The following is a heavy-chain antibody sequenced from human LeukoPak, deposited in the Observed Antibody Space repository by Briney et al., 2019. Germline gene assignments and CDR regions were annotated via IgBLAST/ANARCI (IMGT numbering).Heavy chain of an antibody. CDR2: IYYTET. CDR3: ATRKLGNDY. J-gene: IGHJ4*02. CDR1: GGSVSNYY. Sequence: PSETLSLTCTVSGGSVSNYYWSWIRQSPGKGLEWIGYIYYTETSYNPSLKSRVTISAYTSKNQFSLKLYSVTAADTAVYYCATRKLGNDYWGQGTLVTVSS. V-gene: IGHV4-59*02. D-gene: IGHD7-27*01.